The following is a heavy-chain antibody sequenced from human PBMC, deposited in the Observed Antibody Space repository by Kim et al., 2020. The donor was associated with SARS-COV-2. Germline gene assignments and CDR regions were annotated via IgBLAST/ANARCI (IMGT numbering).Heavy chain of an antibody. CDR1: GFTFSSYG. CDR2: IWYDGSNK. CDR3: ARELLSGYSYDNWYFDL. D-gene: IGHD5-18*01. V-gene: IGHV3-33*01. J-gene: IGHJ2*01. Sequence: GGSLRLSCAASGFTFSSYGMHWVRQAPGKGLEWVAVIWYDGSNKYYADSVKGRFTISRDNSKNTLYLQMNSLRAEDTAVYYCARELLSGYSYDNWYFDLWGRDTLVTVSS.